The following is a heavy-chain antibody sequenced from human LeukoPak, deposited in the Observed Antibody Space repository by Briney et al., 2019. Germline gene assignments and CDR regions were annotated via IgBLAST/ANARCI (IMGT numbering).Heavy chain of an antibody. CDR3: AKDLVTYYYDSSGYWAFDY. CDR2: ISGSSTYI. J-gene: IGHJ4*02. CDR1: GFTFSRYT. D-gene: IGHD3-22*01. Sequence: PGGSLRLSCAASGFTFSRYTMNWVRQAPGKGLEWVSSISGSSTYIYYADSVKGRFTISRDNAKNSLFLQMNSLRAEDTAVYYCAKDLVTYYYDSSGYWAFDYWGQGTLVTVSS. V-gene: IGHV3-21*04.